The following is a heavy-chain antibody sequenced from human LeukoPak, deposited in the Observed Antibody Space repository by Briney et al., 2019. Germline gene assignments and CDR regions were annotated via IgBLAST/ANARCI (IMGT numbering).Heavy chain of an antibody. J-gene: IGHJ3*02. CDR1: GGTFSSYA. CDR3: AREGYYYDSSGYYYDHAFDI. D-gene: IGHD3-22*01. V-gene: IGHV1-69*13. CDR2: IIPIFGTA. Sequence: GASVKVSCKASGGTFSSYAISWVRQAPGQGLEWMGGIIPIFGTANYAQKFQGRVTITADESTSTAYMELSSLRSEDTAVYYCAREGYYYDSSGYYYDHAFDIWGQGTMVTVSS.